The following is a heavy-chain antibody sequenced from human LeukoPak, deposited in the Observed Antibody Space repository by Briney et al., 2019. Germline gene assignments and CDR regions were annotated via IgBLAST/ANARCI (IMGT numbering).Heavy chain of an antibody. CDR1: GFSLSRYW. D-gene: IGHD1-14*01. CDR2: INSDEATT. CDR3: VKITSVTGGDC. Sequence: PGGSLRLSCAASGFSLSRYWMHWVRQVPGKGLVWFSHINSDEATTTYADSVKGRFTISADKAKNTLYLQMNSLKAEDTAVYYCVKITSVTGGDCWGQETRLTVSS. J-gene: IGHJ4*02. V-gene: IGHV3-74*01.